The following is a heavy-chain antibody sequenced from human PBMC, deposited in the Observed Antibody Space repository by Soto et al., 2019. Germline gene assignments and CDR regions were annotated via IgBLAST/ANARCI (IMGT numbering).Heavy chain of an antibody. CDR3: AREGVAPYYYYGMDV. V-gene: IGHV1-18*01. D-gene: IGHD5-12*01. CDR2: ISTYNGDT. Sequence: VALVKVSCKASGYTFTRSGISWVRQAPGQGLEWMGWISTYNGDTNYAQTFQGRVTMTTDTSTSTVHMEVRSLRSDDTAVYYCAREGVAPYYYYGMDVWGQGTPVTVSS. CDR1: GYTFTRSG. J-gene: IGHJ6*02.